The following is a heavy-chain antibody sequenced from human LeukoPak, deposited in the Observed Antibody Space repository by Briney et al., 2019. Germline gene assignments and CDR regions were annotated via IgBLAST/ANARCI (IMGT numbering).Heavy chain of an antibody. CDR1: GGSISRSNYY. D-gene: IGHD3-22*01. J-gene: IGHJ3*02. V-gene: IGHV4-39*01. CDR2: IYYSGNT. CDR3: ARGYYYYESTYLGAFDI. Sequence: TSETLSLTCIVSGGSISRSNYYWGWIRQSPGKGLEWIGSIYYSGNTYYNPSLKSRVTISVDTSKNQFSQKLSSVTAADTAVSYCARGYYYYESTYLGAFDIWGQGTMVTVSS.